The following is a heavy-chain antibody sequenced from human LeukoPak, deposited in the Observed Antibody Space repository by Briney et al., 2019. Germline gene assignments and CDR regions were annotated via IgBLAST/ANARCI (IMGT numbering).Heavy chain of an antibody. D-gene: IGHD6-13*01. CDR1: GYTFTNYG. CDR3: ARDRQQQLTDY. CDR2: ISAYNGNT. V-gene: IGHV1-18*01. J-gene: IGHJ4*02. Sequence: ASVTVSCKASGYTFTNYGISRVRQAPGQGLEWMGWISAYNGNTNYAQKLQGRVTMTTDTSTSTAYLELRSLSSDDTAVYYCARDRQQQLTDYWGQGTLVTVSS.